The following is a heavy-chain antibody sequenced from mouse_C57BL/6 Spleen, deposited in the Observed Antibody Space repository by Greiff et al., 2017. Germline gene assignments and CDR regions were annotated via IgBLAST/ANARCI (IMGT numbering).Heavy chain of an antibody. CDR1: GYTFTSYG. V-gene: IGHV1-81*01. CDR2: IYPRSGNT. J-gene: IGHJ2*01. CDR3: ARGYGREGPFDY. Sequence: VQLQQSGAELARPGASVKLSCKASGYTFTSYGISWVKQRTGQGLEWIGEIYPRSGNTYYNEKFKGKATLTADKSSSTAYMELRSLTSEDSAVYFCARGYGREGPFDYWGQGTTRTVSS. D-gene: IGHD1-1*01.